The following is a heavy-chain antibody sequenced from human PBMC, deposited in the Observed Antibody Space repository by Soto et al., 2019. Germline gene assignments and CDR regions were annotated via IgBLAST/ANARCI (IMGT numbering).Heavy chain of an antibody. D-gene: IGHD2-15*01. CDR2: IHDSGNT. Sequence: PSETLSLTCTVSGGSGSTFLWSWIRQPPGKGLEWIGYIHDSGNTNHNPSLETRVSLSMNTSKRQFSLKLTSVTPADTALYYCARGRDDGSGHSFGNLFDNWGRGTLVTVSS. J-gene: IGHJ4*02. V-gene: IGHV4-59*02. CDR3: ARGRDDGSGHSFGNLFDN. CDR1: GGSGSTFL.